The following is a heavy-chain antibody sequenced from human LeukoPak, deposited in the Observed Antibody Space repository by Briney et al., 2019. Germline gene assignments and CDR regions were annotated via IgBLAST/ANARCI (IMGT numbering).Heavy chain of an antibody. D-gene: IGHD3-10*01. J-gene: IGHJ4*02. Sequence: GRSLRLSCAASGFTFSSYGTHWVRQAPGKGLEWVAVIWYDGSNKYYADSVKGRFTISRDNSKNTLYLQMNSLRAEDTAVYYCASLYGSGSPLFDYWGQGTLVTVSS. CDR2: IWYDGSNK. V-gene: IGHV3-33*01. CDR3: ASLYGSGSPLFDY. CDR1: GFTFSSYG.